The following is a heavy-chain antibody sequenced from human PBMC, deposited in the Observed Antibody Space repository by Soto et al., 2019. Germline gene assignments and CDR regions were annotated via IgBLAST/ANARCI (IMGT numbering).Heavy chain of an antibody. CDR1: GFTVSSNY. J-gene: IGHJ6*02. V-gene: IGHV3-23*01. D-gene: IGHD3-10*01. CDR2: ISGSGGST. CDR3: AREPDVLLWSGRYGMDV. Sequence: PGGSLRLSCAASGFTVSSNYMTWVRQAPGKGLEWVSAISGSGGSTYYADSVKGRFTISRDNSKNTLYLQMNSLRAEDTAVYYCAREPDVLLWSGRYGMDVWGQGTTVTVSS.